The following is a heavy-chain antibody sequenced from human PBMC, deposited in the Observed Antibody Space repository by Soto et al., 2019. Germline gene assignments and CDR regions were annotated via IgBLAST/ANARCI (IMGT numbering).Heavy chain of an antibody. CDR1: GFTFSSYA. V-gene: IGHV3-23*01. J-gene: IGHJ4*02. CDR2: ISGSGGST. CDR3: ARSRGADFDY. D-gene: IGHD3-10*01. Sequence: PGGSLRLSCAASGFTFSSYAMSWVRQAPGKGLEWVSAISGSGGSTYYADSVKGRFTISRENAKNSLYLQINSLRAGDTAVYYCARSRGADFDYWGQGTLVTVSS.